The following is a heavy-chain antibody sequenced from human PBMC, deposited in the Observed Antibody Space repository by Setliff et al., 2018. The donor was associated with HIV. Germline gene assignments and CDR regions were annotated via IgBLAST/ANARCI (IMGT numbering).Heavy chain of an antibody. CDR1: GGSISRSSYY. V-gene: IGHV4-39*01. Sequence: SETLSLTCTVSGGSISRSSYYWGWVRQPPGKGLEWIGSIYYSGSTYYNPSLKSRVTISVDTSKNQFSLKLSSVTAADTAVYYCARRYSSGYFVYWGQGTLVTVSS. J-gene: IGHJ4*02. CDR3: ARRYSSGYFVY. D-gene: IGHD3-22*01. CDR2: IYYSGST.